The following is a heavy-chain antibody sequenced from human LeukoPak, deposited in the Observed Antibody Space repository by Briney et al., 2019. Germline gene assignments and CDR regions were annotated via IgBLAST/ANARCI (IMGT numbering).Heavy chain of an antibody. Sequence: SETLSLTCTVSGDSISGYYWSWIRQPPGKQLEWIGHIYYSGSTNYNSSLQSRVTISVSTYKSQFSLRLSSVTAADTAIYYCARFGYYHGDYYFDYWGQGTLVSVSS. CDR2: IYYSGST. J-gene: IGHJ4*02. CDR3: ARFGYYHGDYYFDY. V-gene: IGHV4-59*08. D-gene: IGHD3-3*01. CDR1: GDSISGYY.